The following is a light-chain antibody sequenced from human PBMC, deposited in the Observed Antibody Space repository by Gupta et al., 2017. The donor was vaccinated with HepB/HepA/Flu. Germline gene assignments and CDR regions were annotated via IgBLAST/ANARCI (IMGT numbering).Light chain of an antibody. Sequence: EIVLTQSPGTLSLSPGERATLSCRASQSVSSSYLAWYQQKPGQAPRLLTYGASSRATGIPDRFSGSGSGTDFTLTISRLEPEDFAVCYCQQYGSSPFTFGPGTKVDIK. CDR3: QQYGSSPFT. J-gene: IGKJ3*01. CDR2: GAS. CDR1: QSVSSSY. V-gene: IGKV3-20*01.